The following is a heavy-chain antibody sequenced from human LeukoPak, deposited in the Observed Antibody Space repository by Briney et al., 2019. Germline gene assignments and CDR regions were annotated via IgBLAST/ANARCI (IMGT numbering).Heavy chain of an antibody. J-gene: IGHJ4*02. Sequence: SETLSLTCAVSGGSLSNYYCSCIRQSPEEGLEWIGEINHSGDTNYNPSPKSRVTISLDTSKNQFSLNLTSVTAADTAVYYCHMVRGGGYFDYWGQGTPVTVSS. V-gene: IGHV4-34*01. D-gene: IGHD3-10*01. CDR1: GGSLSNYY. CDR2: INHSGDT. CDR3: HMVRGGGYFDY.